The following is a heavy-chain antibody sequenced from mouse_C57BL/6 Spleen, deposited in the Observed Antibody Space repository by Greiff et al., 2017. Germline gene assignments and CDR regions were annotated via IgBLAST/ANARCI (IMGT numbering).Heavy chain of an antibody. CDR3: ARGSNYKKNAMDY. Sequence: EVKLVESGGGLVKPGGSLKLSCAASGFTFSDYGMHWVRQAPEKGLEWVAYISSGSSTIYYADTVKGRFTISRDNAKNTLFLQMTSLRSEDTAMYYCARGSNYKKNAMDYWGQGTSGTVSS. D-gene: IGHD2-5*01. V-gene: IGHV5-17*01. CDR2: ISSGSSTI. J-gene: IGHJ4*01. CDR1: GFTFSDYG.